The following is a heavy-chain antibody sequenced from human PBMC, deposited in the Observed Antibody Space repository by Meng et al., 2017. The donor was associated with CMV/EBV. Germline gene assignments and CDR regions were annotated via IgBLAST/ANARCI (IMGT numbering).Heavy chain of an antibody. Sequence: GGSLRLSCAASGFTFSSYAMHWVRQAPGKGLEWVAVISYDGSNKYYADSVKGRFTISRDNSKNTLYLQMNSLRAEDTAVDYCARGLRLGKYQLLRGASGDYWGQGTLVTVSS. CDR3: ARGLRLGKYQLLRGASGDY. V-gene: IGHV3-30-3*01. CDR2: ISYDGSNK. CDR1: GFTFSSYA. D-gene: IGHD2-2*01. J-gene: IGHJ4*02.